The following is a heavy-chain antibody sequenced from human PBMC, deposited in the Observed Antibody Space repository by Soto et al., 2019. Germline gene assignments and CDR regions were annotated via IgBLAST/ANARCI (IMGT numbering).Heavy chain of an antibody. CDR2: ISAYNRNT. D-gene: IGHD6-19*01. J-gene: IGHJ4*02. CDR1: GYTFTSYG. V-gene: IGHV1-18*01. CDR3: ARHSSRETMAVAGHFDY. Sequence: ASVKVSCKASGYTFTSYGISWVRQAPGQGLEWMGWISAYNRNTNYAQKVQGRVTMTTDTSTSTAYMELRSLRSDDTAVYYCARHSSRETMAVAGHFDYWGQGTLVTVSS.